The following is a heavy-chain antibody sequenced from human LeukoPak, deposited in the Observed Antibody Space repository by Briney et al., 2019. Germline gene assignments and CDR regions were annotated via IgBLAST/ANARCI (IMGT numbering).Heavy chain of an antibody. CDR2: MSYSGST. CDR3: ARGDIYGRFDY. Sequence: SETLSLTCTVSGGSISRYYWSWIRQPPGKGLEWIGYMSYSGSTNYNPSLKGRVTISVDTSKNQFSLKLSSVTAADTAVYYCARGDIYGRFDYWGQGTLVTVSS. CDR1: GGSISRYY. V-gene: IGHV4-59*01. J-gene: IGHJ4*02. D-gene: IGHD1-26*01.